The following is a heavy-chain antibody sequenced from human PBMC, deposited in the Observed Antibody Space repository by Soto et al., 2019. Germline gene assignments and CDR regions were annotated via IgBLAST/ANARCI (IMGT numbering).Heavy chain of an antibody. CDR2: ISSGTTYI. CDR1: GFTFSSYS. J-gene: IGHJ4*02. CDR3: ARYGGIGSSGSSEYYFDY. V-gene: IGHV3-21*01. Sequence: EVQLVESGGGLVKPGESLRLSCAASGFTFSSYSMNWVRQAPGKGLEWVSSISSGTTYIYYADSVKGRFTISRDDAKNSLYLLMNGLRADDTAVYYCARYGGIGSSGSSEYYFDYWGQGTLVIV. D-gene: IGHD2-15*01.